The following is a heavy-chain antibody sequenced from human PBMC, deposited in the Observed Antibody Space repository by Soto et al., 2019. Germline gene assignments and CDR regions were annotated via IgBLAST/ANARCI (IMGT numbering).Heavy chain of an antibody. CDR2: VSGSGTT. V-gene: IGHV3-48*03. CDR3: ARGGIH. CDR1: GYTFNSHE. D-gene: IGHD6-13*01. J-gene: IGHJ4*02. Sequence: GGSLRLSCVASGYTFNSHEMNWIRQTPGKRLEWISSVSGSGTTKYADSVKGRFTISRDNAHKSIYLQMNSLRVEDTGVYYCARGGIHWGQGALVTVSS.